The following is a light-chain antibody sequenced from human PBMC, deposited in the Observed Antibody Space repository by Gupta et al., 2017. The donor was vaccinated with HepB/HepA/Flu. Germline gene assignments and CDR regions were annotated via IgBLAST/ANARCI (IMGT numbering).Light chain of an antibody. CDR2: DVN. CDR3: TSYTSSITYV. CDR1: SSDVGGYKY. J-gene: IGLJ1*01. Sequence: QSALTPPASVSGSPGQSITISCTGTSSDVGGYKYVSWYQQHPGKAPKLMIYDVNNRPSGVSNRFSGSKSGNTASLTISGLQPEDEADYYCTSYTSSITYVFGTGTKVTVL. V-gene: IGLV2-14*03.